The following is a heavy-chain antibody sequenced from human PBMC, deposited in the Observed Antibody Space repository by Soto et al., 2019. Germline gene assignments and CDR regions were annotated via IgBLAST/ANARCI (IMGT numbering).Heavy chain of an antibody. J-gene: IGHJ4*02. CDR3: ARDFAGGEL. Sequence: ASVKVSCKASGYTFINYYIHWVRQAPGQGLEWMAIINPMGGSTNYAQEFQGRVTLTSDTSTSTVYMELSSLRFEDTALFYCARDFAGGELWGQGTLVTVSS. V-gene: IGHV1-46*01. CDR1: GYTFINYY. CDR2: INPMGGST. D-gene: IGHD1-26*01.